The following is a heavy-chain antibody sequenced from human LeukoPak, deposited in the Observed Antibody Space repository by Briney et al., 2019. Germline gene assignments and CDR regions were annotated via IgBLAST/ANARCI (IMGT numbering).Heavy chain of an antibody. CDR3: VRGTGY. V-gene: IGHV3-64D*06. CDR1: GFTFSTYV. Sequence: GGSLRLSCSVSGFTFSTYVMHWVRQAPGKGLEYVSAISSNGDNTYYADSVKGRFTIFRDNSKNTLYLQMSSLRADDTAVYYCVRGTGYWGQGTLVTASS. CDR2: ISSNGDNT. J-gene: IGHJ4*02.